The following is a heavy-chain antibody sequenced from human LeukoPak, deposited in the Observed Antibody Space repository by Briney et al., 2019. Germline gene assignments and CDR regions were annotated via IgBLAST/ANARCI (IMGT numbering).Heavy chain of an antibody. V-gene: IGHV1-46*01. Sequence: GASVKVSCKASGYTFTSYYMHWVRQAPGQGLEWMGIINPSGGSTSYAQKFQGRVTMTRDTSTSTVYMELSSLRSEDTAVYYCAREGSWRAVAGSRGVYYYYYMDVWGKGTTVTISS. CDR3: AREGSWRAVAGSRGVYYYYYMDV. D-gene: IGHD6-19*01. CDR2: INPSGGST. J-gene: IGHJ6*03. CDR1: GYTFTSYY.